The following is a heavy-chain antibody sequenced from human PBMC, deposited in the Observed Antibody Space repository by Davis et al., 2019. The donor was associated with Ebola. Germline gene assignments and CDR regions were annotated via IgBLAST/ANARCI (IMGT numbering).Heavy chain of an antibody. V-gene: IGHV1-69*06. CDR1: GGTFRSYA. D-gene: IGHD6-13*01. Sequence: AASVTVSCKASGGTFRSYAISWVRQAPGQGLEWMGGIIPIFGTANYAQKFQGRVTITADKSTSTAYMELSSLRSEDTAVYYCARDEQQIRPAFDIWGQGTEVTVSS. J-gene: IGHJ3*02. CDR3: ARDEQQIRPAFDI. CDR2: IIPIFGTA.